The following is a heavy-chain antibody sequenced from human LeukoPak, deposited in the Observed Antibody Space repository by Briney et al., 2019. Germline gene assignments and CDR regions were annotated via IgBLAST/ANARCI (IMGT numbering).Heavy chain of an antibody. CDR2: IYYSGST. CDR3: ASGAFGAFFDY. Sequence: SAPLSLTCTVSGGSISSSSYYWGWIRQPPGKGLEWIGSIYYSGSTYYNPSLKSRVTISVDTSKNQFSLKLSSVTAADTAVYYCASGAFGAFFDYWGQGTLVTVSS. V-gene: IGHV4-39*01. J-gene: IGHJ4*02. CDR1: GGSISSSSYY. D-gene: IGHD3-3*01.